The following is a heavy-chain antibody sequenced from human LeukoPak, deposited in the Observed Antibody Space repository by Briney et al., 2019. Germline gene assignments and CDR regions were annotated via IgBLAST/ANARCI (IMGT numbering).Heavy chain of an antibody. Sequence: PGGPLRLSCAASGFTFSSYAMSWVRQAPGKGLEWVSSISSSSSYIYYADSVKGRFTISRGNAKNSLYLQMNSLRAEDTAVYYCARDPGTTAWGPVGAGIWGQGTMVTVSS. V-gene: IGHV3-21*01. D-gene: IGHD1-7*01. J-gene: IGHJ3*02. CDR1: GFTFSSYA. CDR3: ARDPGTTAWGPVGAGI. CDR2: ISSSSSYI.